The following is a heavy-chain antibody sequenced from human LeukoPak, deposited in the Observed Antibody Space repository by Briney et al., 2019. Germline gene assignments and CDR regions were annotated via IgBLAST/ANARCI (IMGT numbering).Heavy chain of an antibody. CDR2: IYYSGNT. CDR1: GGSISSSSYY. CDR3: ARAWGWELLRIYFDY. D-gene: IGHD1-26*01. Sequence: SETLSLTCTVSGGSISSSSYYWGWIRQPPGKGLEWIGRIYYSGNTYYNPSLKSRVTISVDTSKNQFSLKLSSVTAADTAVYYCARAWGWELLRIYFDYWGQGTLVTVSS. J-gene: IGHJ4*02. V-gene: IGHV4-39*07.